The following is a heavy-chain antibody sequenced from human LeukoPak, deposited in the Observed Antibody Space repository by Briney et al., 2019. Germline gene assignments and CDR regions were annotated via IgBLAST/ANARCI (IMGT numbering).Heavy chain of an antibody. CDR1: GFTFSSYW. CDR3: TREGRDSSGWYGAFDI. J-gene: IGHJ3*02. CDR2: IKSKVDGGTT. V-gene: IGHV3-15*01. Sequence: PGGSLRLSCAASGFTFSSYWMRWVRQGPGKGLEWVGRIKSKVDGGTTDYAAPVKGRFTISRDDTKDTLYLQMNSLITEDTAVYYCTREGRDSSGWYGAFDIWGQGTMVTVSS. D-gene: IGHD6-19*01.